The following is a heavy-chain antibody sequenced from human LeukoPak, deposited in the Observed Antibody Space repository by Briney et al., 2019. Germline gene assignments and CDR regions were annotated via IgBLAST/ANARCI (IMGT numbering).Heavy chain of an antibody. D-gene: IGHD3-22*01. CDR1: GFTFSTYA. V-gene: IGHV3-23*01. Sequence: GGSLRLSCAGSGFTFSTYAMSWVRQAPGKGLEWVSSINSNGGRTYYADSVKGRFTISRDNAKNSLYLQMNSLRAEDTAVYYCARPRYYDSSGYHFDYWGQGTLVTVSS. J-gene: IGHJ4*02. CDR2: INSNGGRT. CDR3: ARPRYYDSSGYHFDY.